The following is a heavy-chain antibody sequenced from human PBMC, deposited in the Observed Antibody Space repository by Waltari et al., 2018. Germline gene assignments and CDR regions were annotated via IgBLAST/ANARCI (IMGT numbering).Heavy chain of an antibody. CDR2: IKEDGSEK. D-gene: IGHD6-13*01. V-gene: IGHV3-7*01. J-gene: IGHJ4*02. CDR3: TRGGLDSSWYWRD. Sequence: EVQLVESGGGLAQPGGSLRLSCAASVLSFSNYCMTWVLQASGKGPEWVANIKEDGSEKYYMDSVKGRFTISRDNAKNSLYLQMNNLRVEDTAVYYCTRGGLDSSWYWRDWGQGTLVTVSS. CDR1: VLSFSNYC.